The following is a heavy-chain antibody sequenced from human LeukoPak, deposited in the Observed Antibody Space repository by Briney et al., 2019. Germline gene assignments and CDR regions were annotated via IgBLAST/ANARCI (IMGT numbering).Heavy chain of an antibody. CDR2: IYSSGST. Sequence: PSETLSLTCAVSGGSISSDYWSWIRQPPGKGLEWIGYIYSSGSTNYNPSLKSRVTISVDTSKNQFSLGVSSVTAADTAVYYCARDDHSNYRFDYWGQGTLVTVSS. D-gene: IGHD4-11*01. CDR1: GGSISSDY. V-gene: IGHV4-59*01. CDR3: ARDDHSNYRFDY. J-gene: IGHJ4*02.